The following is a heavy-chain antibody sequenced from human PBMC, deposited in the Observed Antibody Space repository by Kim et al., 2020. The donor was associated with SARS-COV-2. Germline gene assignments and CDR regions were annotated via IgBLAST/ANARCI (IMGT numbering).Heavy chain of an antibody. CDR2: ISTDSGHT. CDR1: GYTFTSYG. D-gene: IGHD3-9*01. Sequence: ASVKVSCKTSGYTFTSYGISWVRQAPGQGLEWMGWISTDSGHTNYAQKVQRRVSMTRDTSTSTAYMELRSLRSDDTAVYYCARGGYDVVTDYRYFDYWGQGTLVTVSS. V-gene: IGHV1-18*01. CDR3: ARGGYDVVTDYRYFDY. J-gene: IGHJ4*02.